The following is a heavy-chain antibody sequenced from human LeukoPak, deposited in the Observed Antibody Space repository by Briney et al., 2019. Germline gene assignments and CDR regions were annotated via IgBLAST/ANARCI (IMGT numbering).Heavy chain of an antibody. J-gene: IGHJ6*02. D-gene: IGHD3-22*01. V-gene: IGHV3-11*01. Sequence: GGSLRLSCAASGFTFSDYYMSWIRQAPGKGLEWVSYISSSGSTIYYADSVKGRFTISGDNAKNSLYLQMNSLRAEDTAVYYCARTPYYYDSKAGTDVWGQGTTVTVSS. CDR3: ARTPYYYDSKAGTDV. CDR2: ISSSGSTI. CDR1: GFTFSDYY.